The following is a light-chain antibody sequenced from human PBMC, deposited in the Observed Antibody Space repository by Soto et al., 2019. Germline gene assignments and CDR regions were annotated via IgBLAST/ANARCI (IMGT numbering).Light chain of an antibody. CDR3: QQLNSFPFI. J-gene: IGKJ5*01. CDR2: AAS. CDR1: QAIDTY. Sequence: DIPLTQSPSFLSASVGDRVTITCRASQAIDTYLAWYQQKPGKAPKLLIYAASLLQSGVLSRFSGSGSGTEFTLTINSLQPEDFASYYCQQLNSFPFIFGQGTRLEIK. V-gene: IGKV1-9*01.